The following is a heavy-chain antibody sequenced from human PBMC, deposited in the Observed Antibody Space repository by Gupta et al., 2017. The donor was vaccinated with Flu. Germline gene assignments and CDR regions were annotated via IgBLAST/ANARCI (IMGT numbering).Heavy chain of an antibody. Sequence: SSYGRHWVRQAPGKGLEWVAVILYDGSDKFYADSVKGRFTISRDTSKNTLYLQLNSLRAEDTAVYYCANGDVGRNYETLDYWGQGTLVTVSS. J-gene: IGHJ4*02. CDR1: SSYG. CDR2: ILYDGSDK. D-gene: IGHD1-7*01. CDR3: ANGDVGRNYETLDY. V-gene: IGHV3-30*18.